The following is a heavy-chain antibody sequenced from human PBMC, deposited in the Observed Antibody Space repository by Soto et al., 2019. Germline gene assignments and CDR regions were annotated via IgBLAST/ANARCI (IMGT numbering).Heavy chain of an antibody. D-gene: IGHD6-6*01. CDR2: ISGSGGST. Sequence: GGSLRLSCAASGFTFSSYAMSWVRQAPGKGLEWVSAISGSGGSTYYADSVKGRFTISRDNSKNTLYLQMNSLRAEDTAVYYYAKYSSSSPHYYYYYGMDVWGQGTTVTVSS. CDR1: GFTFSSYA. CDR3: AKYSSSSPHYYYYYGMDV. J-gene: IGHJ6*02. V-gene: IGHV3-23*01.